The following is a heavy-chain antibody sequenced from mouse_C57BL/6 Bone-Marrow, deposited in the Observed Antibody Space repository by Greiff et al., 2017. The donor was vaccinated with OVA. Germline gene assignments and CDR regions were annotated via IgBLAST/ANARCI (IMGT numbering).Heavy chain of an antibody. CDR2: INPGSGGT. CDR3: ARGYPYYAMDY. CDR1: GYAFTNYL. D-gene: IGHD2-2*01. J-gene: IGHJ4*01. V-gene: IGHV1-54*01. Sequence: VQLQQSGAELVRPGTSVKVSCKASGYAFTNYLIEWVKQRPGQGLEWIGVINPGSGGTNYNEKFKGKATLTADKSSSTAYMQLSSLTSEDSAVYFCARGYPYYAMDYWGQGTSVTVSS.